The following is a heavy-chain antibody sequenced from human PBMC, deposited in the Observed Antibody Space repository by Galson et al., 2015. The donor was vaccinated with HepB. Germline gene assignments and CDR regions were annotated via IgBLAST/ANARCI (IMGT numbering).Heavy chain of an antibody. CDR1: GYTFTSYA. Sequence: SVKVSCKASGYTFTSYAMHWVRQAPGQRLEWMGWINAGYGNTKYSQKFQGRVTITRDTSASTAYMELSSLRSEDTAVYYCARKRSPPNYYYYMDVWGKGTTVTVSS. CDR2: INAGYGNT. J-gene: IGHJ6*03. D-gene: IGHD1-1*01. CDR3: ARKRSPPNYYYYMDV. V-gene: IGHV1-3*01.